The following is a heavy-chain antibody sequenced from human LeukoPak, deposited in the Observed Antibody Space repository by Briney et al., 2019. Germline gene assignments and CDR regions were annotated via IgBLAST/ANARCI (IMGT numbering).Heavy chain of an antibody. D-gene: IGHD4-17*01. Sequence: GGSLRLSCAASRFTFSSYEMNWVRQAPGKGLEWVSYISSSGSTIYYADSVKGRFTISRDNAKNSLYLQMNSLRAEDTAVYYCARHDYGDYDWYFDLWGRGTLVTVSS. CDR2: ISSSGSTI. V-gene: IGHV3-48*03. CDR1: RFTFSSYE. J-gene: IGHJ2*01. CDR3: ARHDYGDYDWYFDL.